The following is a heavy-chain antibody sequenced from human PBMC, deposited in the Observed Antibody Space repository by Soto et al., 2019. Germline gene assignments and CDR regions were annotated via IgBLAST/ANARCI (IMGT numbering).Heavy chain of an antibody. CDR2: ISYDGSNK. V-gene: IGHV3-30*03. J-gene: IGHJ4*02. CDR1: RFSFHSYG. Sequence: GGSLRLSCTASRFSFHSYGMHWVRQAPGKGLEWLAVISYDGSNKYYADSVKGRFTISRDNSKSTLYLQMDSLRPEDTVVYHCMTVTAVGSQWFGLHPLGPFDYWGQGTLVTVSS. CDR3: MTVTAVGSQWFGLHPLGPFDY. D-gene: IGHD3-10*01.